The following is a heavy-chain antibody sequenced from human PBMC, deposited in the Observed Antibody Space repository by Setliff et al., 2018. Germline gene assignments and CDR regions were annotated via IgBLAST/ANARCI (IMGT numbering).Heavy chain of an antibody. CDR3: GPGGKGLLEN. V-gene: IGHV3-21*01. CDR1: GFSFSDYS. CDR2: ISSSSTYI. D-gene: IGHD3-10*01. Sequence: GGSLRLSCAASGFSFSDYSMNWVRQAPGKGLEWVSSISSSSTYIFYAGSVRGRFTVSRDNAKNSLYLQMNSLRAEDTAIYYCGPGGKGLLENWGQGTLVTVSS. J-gene: IGHJ4*02.